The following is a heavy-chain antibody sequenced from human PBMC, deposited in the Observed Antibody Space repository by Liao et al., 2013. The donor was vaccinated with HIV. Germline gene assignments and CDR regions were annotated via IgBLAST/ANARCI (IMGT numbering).Heavy chain of an antibody. CDR1: GGSISGYY. CDR3: ATGSWELLH. D-gene: IGHD1-26*01. J-gene: IGHJ4*02. V-gene: IGHV4-59*10. Sequence: QVQLQQWGAGLLKPSETLSLTCTVSGGSISGYYWTWIRQPAGKGLEWIGRIYSSGNTNFNPSLKSRVTMSVDTSKNQFSLKLTSMTAADTAVYYCATGSWELLHWGQGTLVIVSS. CDR2: IYSSGNT.